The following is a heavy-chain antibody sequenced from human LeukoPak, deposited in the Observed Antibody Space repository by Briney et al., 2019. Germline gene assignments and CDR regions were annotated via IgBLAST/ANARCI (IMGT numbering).Heavy chain of an antibody. CDR1: GGSIRSTTYY. CDR3: ARALGYSYPARGFDP. V-gene: IGHV4-39*07. CDR2: IYYSGNT. J-gene: IGHJ5*02. Sequence: PSETLSLTCSVSGGSIRSTTYYWGWIRQPPGKGLEGIGSIYYSGNTYYRLSLMSRVTISLDTSKNQFSLNLSSVTAADTAVYYCARALGYSYPARGFDPWGQGTLVTVSS. D-gene: IGHD5-18*01.